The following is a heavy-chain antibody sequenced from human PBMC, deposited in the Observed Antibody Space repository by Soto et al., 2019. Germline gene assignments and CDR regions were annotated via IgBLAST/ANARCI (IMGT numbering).Heavy chain of an antibody. CDR1: GYTFTSYY. D-gene: IGHD5-18*01. CDR2: FNPTGDTA. J-gene: IGHJ6*02. CDR3: ARGGRIVDTGIGYYYYHAMDV. V-gene: IGHV1-46*01. Sequence: VASVNVSCKASGYTFTSYYIHWVRQAPGQGLEWMGIFNPTGDTASYAQKLQGRVTMTRDTSTGTAYMELGSLRSEDTAVYYCARGGRIVDTGIGYYYYHAMDVWGQGTTVTVSS.